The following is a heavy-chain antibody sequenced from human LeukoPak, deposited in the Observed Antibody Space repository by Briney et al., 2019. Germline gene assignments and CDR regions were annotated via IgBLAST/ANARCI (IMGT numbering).Heavy chain of an antibody. D-gene: IGHD4-17*01. CDR2: INWSGGST. V-gene: IGHV3-20*04. CDR3: ARGAATTVTTWFDS. J-gene: IGHJ5*01. Sequence: PGGSLRLSCVASGFNFGGAGLSWVRQVPGRGLEWVSGINWSGGSTGYADSVKGRFTISRDNARNSMYLQMNSLRVEDTALYYCARGAATTVTTWFDSWGQGILVTVSS. CDR1: GFNFGGAG.